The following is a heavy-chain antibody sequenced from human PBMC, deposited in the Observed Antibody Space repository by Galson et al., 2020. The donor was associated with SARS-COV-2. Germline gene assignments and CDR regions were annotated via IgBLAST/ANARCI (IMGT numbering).Heavy chain of an antibody. CDR1: GFTFGAYA. CDR3: TRGGYPYYYYMDV. D-gene: IGHD5-18*01. V-gene: IGHV3-49*03. Sequence: GGSLRLSCTSSGFTFGAYAMSWFRQAPGKALEWVGFIRSKAYGVTTEYAASVKDRFTITRDDSTNIAYLQMNSLKTEDTAVYYCTRGGYPYYYYMDVWGKGTTVTVSS. CDR2: IRSKAYGVTT. J-gene: IGHJ6*03.